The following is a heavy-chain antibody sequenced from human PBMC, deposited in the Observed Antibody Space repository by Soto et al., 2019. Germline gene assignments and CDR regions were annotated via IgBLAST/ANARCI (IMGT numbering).Heavy chain of an antibody. J-gene: IGHJ4*02. CDR2: IWYDGSNK. CDR3: AREDILTGYPLSN. V-gene: IGHV3-33*01. D-gene: IGHD3-9*01. Sequence: QVQLVESGGGVVQPGRSLRLSCAASGFTFSSYGMHWVRQAPGKGLEWVAVIWYDGSNKYYADSVKGRFTISRDNSTNTLYLQMNSLRAEDTAVYYCAREDILTGYPLSNWGQGTLVTVSS. CDR1: GFTFSSYG.